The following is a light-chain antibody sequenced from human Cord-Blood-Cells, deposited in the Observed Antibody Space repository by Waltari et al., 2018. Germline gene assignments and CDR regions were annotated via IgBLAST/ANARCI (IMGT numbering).Light chain of an antibody. V-gene: IGKV3-15*01. Sequence: EIVMTQSPATLSVSPGERATLSCRASQSVSSNLAWYQQKPGQAPMLLIYGASTRATCIPARFSGSGSWTEFTLTISSLQSEDFAVYYCQQYNNWPLTFGGGTKVEIK. J-gene: IGKJ4*01. CDR2: GAS. CDR1: QSVSSN. CDR3: QQYNNWPLT.